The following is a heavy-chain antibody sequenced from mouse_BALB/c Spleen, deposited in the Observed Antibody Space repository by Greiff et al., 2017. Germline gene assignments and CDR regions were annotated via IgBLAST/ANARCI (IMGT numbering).Heavy chain of an antibody. CDR3: ARGGSSPHWYFDV. J-gene: IGHJ1*01. V-gene: IGHV14-3*02. D-gene: IGHD1-1*01. CDR1: GFNIKDTY. CDR2: IDPANGNT. Sequence: VQLKESGAELVKPGASVKLSCTASGFNIKDTYMHWVKQRPEQGLEWIGRIDPANGNTKYDPKFQGKATITADTSSNTAYLQLSSLTSEDTAVYYCARGGSSPHWYFDVWGAGTTVTVSS.